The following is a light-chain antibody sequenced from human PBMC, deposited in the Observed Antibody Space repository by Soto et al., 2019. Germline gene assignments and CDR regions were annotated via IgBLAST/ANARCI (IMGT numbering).Light chain of an antibody. J-gene: IGKJ2*01. CDR1: QSINSD. Sequence: EIVMTQSPVTLSVSPGERATISCRASQSINSDLAWYQQKPGQAPRLLIYGASTRATDIPARISGSGSGTDFTLTISSLQSEDFAVYYCQQYNKWPPQYTFGQGTKLEIK. CDR2: GAS. CDR3: QQYNKWPPQYT. V-gene: IGKV3-15*01.